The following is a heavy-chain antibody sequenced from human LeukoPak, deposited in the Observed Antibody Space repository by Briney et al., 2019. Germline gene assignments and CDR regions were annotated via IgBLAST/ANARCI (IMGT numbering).Heavy chain of an antibody. CDR3: AKVMTYYYDTSGLRGAFDI. V-gene: IGHV3-33*06. D-gene: IGHD3-22*01. J-gene: IGHJ3*02. CDR2: ILSDGSKE. CDR1: GFTFSSYG. Sequence: PGGSLRLSCAASGFTFSSYGMHWVRQAPGKGLEWVAVILSDGSKEFYTDSVKGRFTISRDNSKNTLYLQMNSLRAEDTAVYYCAKVMTYYYDTSGLRGAFDIWGQGTMVTVSS.